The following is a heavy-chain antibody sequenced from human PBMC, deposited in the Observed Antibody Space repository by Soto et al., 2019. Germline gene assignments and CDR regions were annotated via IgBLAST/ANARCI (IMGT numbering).Heavy chain of an antibody. V-gene: IGHV3-48*02. CDR3: AREGTYYDFWSGYYFLEGPGYYYGMDV. CDR2: ISSSSSTI. Sequence: GVSLRFSCAPSGLTFSRYSMNWFRQDTGKGLEWFSYISSSSSTIYYADSVKGRFTISRDNAKNSLYLQMNSLRDEDTAVYYCAREGTYYDFWSGYYFLEGPGYYYGMDVWGQGTTVTVSS. D-gene: IGHD3-3*01. J-gene: IGHJ6*02. CDR1: GLTFSRYS.